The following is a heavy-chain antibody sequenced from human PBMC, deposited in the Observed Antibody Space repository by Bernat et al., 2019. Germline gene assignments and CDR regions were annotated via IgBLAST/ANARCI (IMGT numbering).Heavy chain of an antibody. CDR2: INADNGFT. J-gene: IGHJ2*01. CDR1: GYTFTNYA. D-gene: IGHD3-3*01. CDR3: ARAPYSDFLSCDWYFDL. V-gene: IGHV1-3*01. Sequence: QVQLVQSGPEVKKPGASVKVSCKASGYTFTNYAMHWVRQAPGQRLEWMGWINADNGFTKYVKKFQGRVTITRDTSASTAYLELRSLRSEDTAVYYCARAPYSDFLSCDWYFDLWGRGTLVTVSS.